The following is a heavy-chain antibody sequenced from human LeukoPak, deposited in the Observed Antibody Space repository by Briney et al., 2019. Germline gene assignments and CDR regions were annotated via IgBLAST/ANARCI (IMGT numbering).Heavy chain of an antibody. CDR1: GGTFSSYA. D-gene: IGHD7-27*01. CDR3: AQGASKLGFDY. CDR2: IIPIFGTA. V-gene: IGHV1-69*05. Sequence: ASVKVSCKASGGTFSSYAISWVRQAPGQGLEWMGGIIPIFGTANYAQKFQGRVTITTDESTSTAYMELSSLRSEDTAVYYCAQGASKLGFDYWGQGPGVTVSS. J-gene: IGHJ4*02.